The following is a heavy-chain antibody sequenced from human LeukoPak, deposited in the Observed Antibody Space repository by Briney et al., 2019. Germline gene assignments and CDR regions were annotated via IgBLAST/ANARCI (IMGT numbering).Heavy chain of an antibody. CDR2: INPNSGGT. CDR3: ARDRSDYYGSGNYAFDI. J-gene: IGHJ3*02. D-gene: IGHD3-10*01. Sequence: ASVKVSCKASVYTFTNFYIHWVRQAPGQGLEWMGWINPNSGGTNYAQKFQGRVTMTRDTSISTAYMELSRLRSDDTAVYYCARDRSDYYGSGNYAFDIWGQGTMVTVSS. V-gene: IGHV1-2*02. CDR1: VYTFTNFY.